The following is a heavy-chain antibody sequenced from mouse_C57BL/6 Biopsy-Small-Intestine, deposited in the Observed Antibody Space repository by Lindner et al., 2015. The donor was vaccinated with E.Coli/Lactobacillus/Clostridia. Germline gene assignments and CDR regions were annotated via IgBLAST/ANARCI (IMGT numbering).Heavy chain of an antibody. J-gene: IGHJ3*01. Sequence: VQLQESGAELVRPGTSVKVSCKASGYAFTNYLIEWVKQRPGQGLEWIGEILPGSGSTNYNEKFKGKATFTADTSSNTAYMQLSSLTTEDSAIYYCARHYYGSSYFAYWGQGTLVTVSA. CDR3: ARHYYGSSYFAY. CDR1: GYAFTNYL. CDR2: ILPGSGST. D-gene: IGHD1-1*01. V-gene: IGHV1-54*02.